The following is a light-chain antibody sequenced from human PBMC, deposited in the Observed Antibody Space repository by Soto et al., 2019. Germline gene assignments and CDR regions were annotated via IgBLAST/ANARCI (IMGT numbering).Light chain of an antibody. J-gene: IGKJ1*01. CDR1: QSVSIW. CDR3: QQYNKWPWT. Sequence: DIQMTQSPSTLSASVGDRFTITFRASQSVSIWLAWYQQKPGKAPRLLIYDAASLKTGVPSRFSGSGSGTNFTLTISSLQPDDFAVYYCQQYNKWPWTFGQGTKVDIK. CDR2: DAA. V-gene: IGKV1-5*01.